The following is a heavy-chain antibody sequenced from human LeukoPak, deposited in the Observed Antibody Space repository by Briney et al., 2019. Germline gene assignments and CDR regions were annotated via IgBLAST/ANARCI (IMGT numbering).Heavy chain of an antibody. CDR3: ARGGAKVGATHYDY. J-gene: IGHJ4*02. CDR2: INWNGGST. D-gene: IGHD1-26*01. V-gene: IGHV3-20*04. Sequence: PGGSLRLSCAASGFTFDDYGMSWVRQAPGKGLEWVSGINWNGGSTGYADSVKGRFTISRDNAKNSLYLQMNSLRAEDTALYYCARGGAKVGATHYDYWGQGTLVTVSS. CDR1: GFTFDDYG.